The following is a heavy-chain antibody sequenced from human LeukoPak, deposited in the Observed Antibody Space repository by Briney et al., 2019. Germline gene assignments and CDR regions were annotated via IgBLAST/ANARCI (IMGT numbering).Heavy chain of an antibody. Sequence: GGSLRLSCAASGFTFSGYSMSWVRQAPGKGPEWVSTISGSGGATYYADFVKGRFTISRGNSKNTLYVQMNSLRAEDTAVYYCAKDRQSRGSLGFDYWGQGALVIVSS. D-gene: IGHD3-22*01. CDR1: GFTFSGYS. V-gene: IGHV3-23*01. CDR2: ISGSGGAT. J-gene: IGHJ4*02. CDR3: AKDRQSRGSLGFDY.